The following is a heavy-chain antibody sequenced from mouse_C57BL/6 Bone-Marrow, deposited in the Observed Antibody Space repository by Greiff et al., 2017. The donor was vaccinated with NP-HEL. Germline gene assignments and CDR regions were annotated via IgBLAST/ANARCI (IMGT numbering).Heavy chain of an antibody. D-gene: IGHD1-1*01. V-gene: IGHV5-12*01. CDR2: ISNGGGST. CDR1: GFTFSDYY. Sequence: EVQGVESGGGLVQPGGSLKLSCAASGFTFSDYYMYWVRQTPEKRLEWVAYISNGGGSTYYPDTVKGRFTISRDNAKNTLYLQMSRLKSEDTAMYYCARRSITTVVDYYAMDYWGQGTSVTVSS. J-gene: IGHJ4*01. CDR3: ARRSITTVVDYYAMDY.